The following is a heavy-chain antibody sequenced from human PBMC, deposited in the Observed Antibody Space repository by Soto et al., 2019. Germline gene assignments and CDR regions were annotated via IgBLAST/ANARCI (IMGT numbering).Heavy chain of an antibody. V-gene: IGHV1-2*02. CDR3: ARDTPATVITVVRGGYYYGMDV. Sequence: ASVKVSCKASGYTFTGYYMHWVRQAPGQGLEWMGWINPNSGGTNYAQKFQGRVTMTRDTSISTAYMELSRLRSDDTAVYYCARDTPATVITVVRGGYYYGMDVWGQGTTVTVSS. CDR1: GYTFTGYY. D-gene: IGHD3-10*01. J-gene: IGHJ6*02. CDR2: INPNSGGT.